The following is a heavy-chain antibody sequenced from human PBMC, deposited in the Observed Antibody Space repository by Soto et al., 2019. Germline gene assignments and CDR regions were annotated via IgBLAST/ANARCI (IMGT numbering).Heavy chain of an antibody. J-gene: IGHJ3*02. D-gene: IGHD6-13*01. CDR3: ARSKYSSSWYSNAFDI. Sequence: SQTLSLTCAISGDSVSSNSAAWNWIRQSPSRGLEWLGRTYYRSKWYNDYAVSVKSRITINPDTSKNQFSLQLNSVTPEDTAVYYCARSKYSSSWYSNAFDIWGQGTMVTVSS. V-gene: IGHV6-1*01. CDR2: TYYRSKWYN. CDR1: GDSVSSNSAA.